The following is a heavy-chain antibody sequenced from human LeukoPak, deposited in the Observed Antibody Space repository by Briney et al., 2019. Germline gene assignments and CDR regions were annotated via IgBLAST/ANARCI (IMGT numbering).Heavy chain of an antibody. V-gene: IGHV1-8*01. D-gene: IGHD7-27*01. Sequence: ASVKVSCMASGYTFTSYDFNWVRQATGQRPEWMGWMSPNSGDTGYAQKFQDRVTMTRNTSISTAYMELSSLRSDDTAVYYCARGPPNWGYDYWGPGTLVTVSS. CDR1: GYTFTSYD. CDR2: MSPNSGDT. CDR3: ARGPPNWGYDY. J-gene: IGHJ4*02.